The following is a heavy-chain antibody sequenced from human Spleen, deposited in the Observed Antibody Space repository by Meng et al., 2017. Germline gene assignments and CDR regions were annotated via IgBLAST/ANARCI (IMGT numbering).Heavy chain of an antibody. CDR3: AIIYNSGWAVDF. V-gene: IGHV3-43D*04. Sequence: GGSLRLSCAASGFAFDYYTMHWVRQAPGKGLEWVSLINWDGSSTYYADSVKGRFTVSRDNSKTSLYLQLNSLRAEDTALYYCAIIYNSGWAVDFWGQGTLVTVSS. D-gene: IGHD6-19*01. J-gene: IGHJ4*02. CDR1: GFAFDYYT. CDR2: INWDGSST.